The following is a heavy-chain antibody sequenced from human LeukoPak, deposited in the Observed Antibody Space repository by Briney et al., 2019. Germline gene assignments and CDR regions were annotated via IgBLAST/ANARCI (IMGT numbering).Heavy chain of an antibody. J-gene: IGHJ4*02. V-gene: IGHV4-59*08. D-gene: IGHD5-18*01. CDR1: GGSFSGYY. CDR2: IYYTGST. CDR3: ARQGIRGYFDY. Sequence: SETLSLTCAVYGGSFSGYYWSWIRQPPGKGLEWIGYIYYTGSTNYNPSLEGRVTISVVTSKSQFSLKLSSVTAADTAVYYCARQGIRGYFDYWGQGTLVTGSS.